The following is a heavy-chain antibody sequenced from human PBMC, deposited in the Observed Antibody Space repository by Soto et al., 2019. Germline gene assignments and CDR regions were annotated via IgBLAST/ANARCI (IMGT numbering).Heavy chain of an antibody. CDR2: IYYSGST. D-gene: IGHD2-15*01. V-gene: IGHV4-31*03. CDR1: GGSISSDGYY. J-gene: IGHJ5*02. CDR3: ASNIVVVVAANSRDNWFDP. Sequence: SETLSLTCTVSGGSISSDGYYWSWIRQHPGKGLEWIGYIYYSGSTYYNPSLKSRVTISVDTSKNQFSLKLSSVTAADTAVYYCASNIVVVVAANSRDNWFDPWGQGTLVTVSS.